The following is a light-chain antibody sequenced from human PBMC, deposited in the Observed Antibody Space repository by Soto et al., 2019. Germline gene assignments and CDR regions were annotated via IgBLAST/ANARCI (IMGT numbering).Light chain of an antibody. CDR1: LSVSNNY. CDR2: GAS. J-gene: IGKJ1*01. V-gene: IGKV3-20*01. Sequence: IDLTQSPGTLSLPPGDRATLSCRASLSVSNNYLAWYQQKPGQAPRLLIYGASNRATGIPDRFSGSGSGTDFTLAISRLEPEDFAVYYCQQYGSSGTFGQGTKVDIK. CDR3: QQYGSSGT.